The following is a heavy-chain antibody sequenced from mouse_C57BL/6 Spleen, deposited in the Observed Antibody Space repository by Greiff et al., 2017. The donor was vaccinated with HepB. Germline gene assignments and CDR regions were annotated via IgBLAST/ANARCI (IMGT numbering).Heavy chain of an antibody. CDR1: GYAFSSSW. CDR3: ANYYYGSSYDYAMDY. J-gene: IGHJ4*01. V-gene: IGHV1-82*01. D-gene: IGHD1-1*01. Sequence: QVQLQQSGPELVKPGASVKISCKASGYAFSSSWMNWVKQRPGKGLEWIGRIYPGDGDTNYNGKFKGKATLTADKYSSTAYMQLSSLTSEDSAVYFCANYYYGSSYDYAMDYWGQGTSVTVSS. CDR2: IYPGDGDT.